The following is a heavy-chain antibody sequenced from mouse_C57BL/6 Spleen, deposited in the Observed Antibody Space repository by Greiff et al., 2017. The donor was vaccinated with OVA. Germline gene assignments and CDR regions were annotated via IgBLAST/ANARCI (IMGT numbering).Heavy chain of an antibody. CDR1: GFTFSSYA. Sequence: EVMLVESGEGLVKPGGSLKLSCAASGFTFSSYAMSWVRQTPEKRLEWVAYISSGGDYIYYADTVKGRFTISRDNARNTLYLQMSSLKSEDTAMYYCTRGALVYDYDGGYYFDYWGQGTTLTVSS. V-gene: IGHV5-9-1*02. CDR3: TRGALVYDYDGGYYFDY. J-gene: IGHJ2*01. CDR2: ISSGGDYI. D-gene: IGHD2-4*01.